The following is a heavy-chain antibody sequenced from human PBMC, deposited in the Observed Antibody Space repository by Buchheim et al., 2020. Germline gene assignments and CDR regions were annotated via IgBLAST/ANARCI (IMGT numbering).Heavy chain of an antibody. CDR3: ARGCPPIAAADYGMDV. CDR2: INHSGST. V-gene: IGHV4-34*01. Sequence: QVQLQQWGAGLLKPSETLSLTCAVYGGSFSDYYWSWIRQPPGKGLEWIGEINHSGSTNYNPSLKSRVTISVDTSKNQFSLKLSSVTAADTAVYYCARGCPPIAAADYGMDVWGQGTT. D-gene: IGHD6-13*01. CDR1: GGSFSDYY. J-gene: IGHJ6*02.